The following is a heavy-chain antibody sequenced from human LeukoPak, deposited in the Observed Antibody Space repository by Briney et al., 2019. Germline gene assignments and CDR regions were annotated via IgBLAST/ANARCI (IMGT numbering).Heavy chain of an antibody. Sequence: SETLSLTCTVPGDSISNYYWTWIRQPPGKGLEWIGYMYYSGSTNYNPFLKSRVTISVDTSNNQVSLKLSSVTAADTAVYYCARGGYSYYHGNFYYYNYMDVWGKGTTVTVSS. CDR2: MYYSGST. D-gene: IGHD5-18*01. CDR3: ARGGYSYYHGNFYYYNYMDV. V-gene: IGHV4-59*01. J-gene: IGHJ6*03. CDR1: GDSISNYY.